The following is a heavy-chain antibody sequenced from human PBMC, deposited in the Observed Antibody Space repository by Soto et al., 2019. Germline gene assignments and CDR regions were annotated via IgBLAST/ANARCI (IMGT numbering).Heavy chain of an antibody. V-gene: IGHV1-3*01. CDR3: ASRQVVAGTNDYYYGMDV. J-gene: IGHJ6*02. D-gene: IGHD6-19*01. CDR1: GYTFTSYA. CDR2: INAGNGNT. Sequence: QVQLVQSGAEVKKPGASVKVSCKASGYTFTSYAMHWVRQAPGQRLEWMGWINAGNGNTKYSKRFQGRDTIIRDTAASTAYMELSSLRSEDTAVYYCASRQVVAGTNDYYYGMDVWGQGTTVTVSS.